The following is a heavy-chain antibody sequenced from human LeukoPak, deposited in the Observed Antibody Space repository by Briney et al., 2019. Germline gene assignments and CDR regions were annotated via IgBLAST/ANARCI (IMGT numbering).Heavy chain of an antibody. Sequence: ASVKVSCKASGYTFTSYGISWVRQAPGQGLEWMGWISAYNGNTNYAQKLQGRVTMTTDTSTSTAYRELRSLRSDDTAVYYCARARMVATSDFDYWGQGTLVTVSS. CDR1: GYTFTSYG. D-gene: IGHD5-12*01. CDR3: ARARMVATSDFDY. J-gene: IGHJ4*02. CDR2: ISAYNGNT. V-gene: IGHV1-18*01.